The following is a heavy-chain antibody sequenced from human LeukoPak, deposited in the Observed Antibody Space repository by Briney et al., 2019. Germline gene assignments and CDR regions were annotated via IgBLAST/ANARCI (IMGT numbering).Heavy chain of an antibody. CDR1: GFTFSDYY. Sequence: PGGSLRLSCAASGFTFSDYYMSWIRQAPGKGLEWVSYISGSGSTIYYADSVKGRFTISRDNAKNSLYLQMNSLRAEDTAVYYCARGYCSGGSCYNIDYWGQGTLVTVSS. J-gene: IGHJ4*02. D-gene: IGHD2-15*01. V-gene: IGHV3-11*01. CDR2: ISGSGSTI. CDR3: ARGYCSGGSCYNIDY.